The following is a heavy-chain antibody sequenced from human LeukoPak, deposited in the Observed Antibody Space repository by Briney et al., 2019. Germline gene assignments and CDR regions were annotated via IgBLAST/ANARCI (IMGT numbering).Heavy chain of an antibody. CDR3: ARGRIYYGSGSFGY. D-gene: IGHD3-10*01. J-gene: IGHJ4*02. V-gene: IGHV4-34*01. Sequence: PSETLSLTCAVYGGSFSGYYWSWIRQPPGKGLEWIGEINHSGSTNYNPSLKSRVTISVGTSKNQFPLKLSSVTAADTAVYYCARGRIYYGSGSFGYWGQGTLVTVSS. CDR2: INHSGST. CDR1: GGSFSGYY.